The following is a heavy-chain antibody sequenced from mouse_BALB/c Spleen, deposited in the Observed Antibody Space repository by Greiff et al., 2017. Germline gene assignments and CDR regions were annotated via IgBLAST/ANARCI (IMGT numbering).Heavy chain of an antibody. CDR1: GFTFSSFG. CDR2: ISSGSSTI. Sequence: EVKLVESGGGLVQPGGSRKLSCAASGFTFSSFGMHWVRQAPEKGLEWVAYISSGSSTIYYADTVKGRFTISRDNPKNTLFLQMTSLRSEDTAMYYCARYGPYYFDYWGQGTTLTVSS. V-gene: IGHV5-17*02. D-gene: IGHD1-1*02. CDR3: ARYGPYYFDY. J-gene: IGHJ2*01.